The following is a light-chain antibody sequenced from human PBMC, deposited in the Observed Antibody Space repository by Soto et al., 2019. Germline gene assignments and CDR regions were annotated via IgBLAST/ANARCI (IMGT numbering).Light chain of an antibody. CDR2: GSS. CDR1: QSVRSRY. Sequence: EIGLTQSPGTLSLSPGERATLSCRASQSVRSRYLAWYQQKPGQAPRLLFYGSSSRPPGIPDRVSGSGSGTEFTLTISRLEPEDFAVYYCPQYATSPPPFGQGTKVEI. CDR3: PQYATSPPP. J-gene: IGKJ1*01. V-gene: IGKV3-20*01.